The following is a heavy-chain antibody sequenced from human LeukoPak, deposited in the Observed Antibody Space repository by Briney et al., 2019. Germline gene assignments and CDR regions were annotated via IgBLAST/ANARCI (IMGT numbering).Heavy chain of an antibody. CDR3: ARVSKVRIRWLLHY. D-gene: IGHD5-12*01. CDR2: INPNSGGT. CDR1: GYTFTGYY. Sequence: ASVKVSCKASGYTFTGYYMHWVRQAPGQGLEWMGWINPNSGGTNYAQKFQGRVTMTRDTSISTAYMELSRLRSDDTAVYYCARVSKVRIRWLLHYWGQGTLVTVSS. J-gene: IGHJ4*02. V-gene: IGHV1-2*02.